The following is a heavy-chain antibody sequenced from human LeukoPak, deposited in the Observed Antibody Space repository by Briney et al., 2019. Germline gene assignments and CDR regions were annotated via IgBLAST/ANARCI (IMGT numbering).Heavy chain of an antibody. V-gene: IGHV1-46*01. Sequence: ASVKVSCKASGYTFTSYYMHWVRQAPGQGLEWMGIINPSGGSTSYAQKFQGRVTMTRDMSTSTAYMELRSLRSDDTAVYYCAREDPVLRYFELWGQGTLVTVSS. D-gene: IGHD3-9*01. CDR3: AREDPVLRYFEL. J-gene: IGHJ4*02. CDR2: INPSGGST. CDR1: GYTFTSYY.